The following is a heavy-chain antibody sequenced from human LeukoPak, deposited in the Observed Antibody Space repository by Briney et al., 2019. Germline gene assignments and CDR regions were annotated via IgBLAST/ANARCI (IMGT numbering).Heavy chain of an antibody. CDR2: ISYDGSNK. CDR3: AREGEVGSSGHDWFDP. D-gene: IGHD6-6*01. J-gene: IGHJ5*02. CDR1: GFTFSSYA. Sequence: GGSLRLSCAASGFTFSSYAMHWVHQAPGKGLEWVAVISYDGSNKYYADSVKGRFTISRDNSKNTLYLQMNSLRAEDTAVYYCAREGEVGSSGHDWFDPWGQGTLVTVSS. V-gene: IGHV3-30-3*01.